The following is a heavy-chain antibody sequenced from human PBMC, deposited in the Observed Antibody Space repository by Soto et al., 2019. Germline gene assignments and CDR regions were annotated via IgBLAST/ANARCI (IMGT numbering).Heavy chain of an antibody. J-gene: IGHJ4*02. CDR2: IYYSGST. V-gene: IGHV4-61*01. Sequence: SETLSLTCTVSGGSVSSGSYYWSWIRQPPGKGLEWIGYIYYSGSTNYNPSLKSRVTISVDTSKNQFSLKLSSVTAADTAVYYCARASYSSSSAFDYWGQGTLVTVSS. CDR1: GGSVSSGSYY. D-gene: IGHD6-6*01. CDR3: ARASYSSSSAFDY.